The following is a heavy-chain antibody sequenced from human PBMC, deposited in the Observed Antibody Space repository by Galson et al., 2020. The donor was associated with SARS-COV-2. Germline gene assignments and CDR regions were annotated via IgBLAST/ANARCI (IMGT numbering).Heavy chain of an antibody. CDR1: GYSISSGYY. CDR2: IYHSGST. J-gene: IGHJ4*02. Sequence: SQTLSLTCTVSGYSISSGYYWGWIRQPPGKGLEWIGSIYHSGSTYYNPSLKSRVTISVDTSKNQFSLKLSSVTAADTAVYYCARHGRDCSSTSCYTVDYWGQGTLVTVAS. D-gene: IGHD2-2*02. V-gene: IGHV4-38-2*02. CDR3: ARHGRDCSSTSCYTVDY.